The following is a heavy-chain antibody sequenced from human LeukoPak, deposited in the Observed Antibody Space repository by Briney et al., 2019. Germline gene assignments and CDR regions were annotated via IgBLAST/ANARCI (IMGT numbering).Heavy chain of an antibody. CDR3: GMTTVTTSRLGAFDI. D-gene: IGHD4-17*01. Sequence: SETLSLTCAVSGGSISSNSYYWGWIRQPPGKGLEWIGSIYYSGSTYYNPSLKSRVTISVDTSKNQFSLKLSSVTAADTAVYYCGMTTVTTSRLGAFDIWGQGTMVTVSS. CDR1: GGSISSNSYY. J-gene: IGHJ3*02. V-gene: IGHV4-39*07. CDR2: IYYSGST.